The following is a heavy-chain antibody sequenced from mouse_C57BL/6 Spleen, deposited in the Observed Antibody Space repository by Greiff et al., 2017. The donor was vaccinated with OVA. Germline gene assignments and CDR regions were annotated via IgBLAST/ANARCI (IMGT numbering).Heavy chain of an antibody. CDR3: ARVSYYAMDY. V-gene: IGHV5-16*01. Sequence: EVMLVESEGGLVQPGSSMKLSCTASGFTFSDYYMAWVRQVPEKGLEWVANINPDGSSTYYLDSLKSRFIISRDNAKNILYLQMSSLKSEDTATYYCARVSYYAMDYWGQGTSVTVSS. CDR2: INPDGSST. CDR1: GFTFSDYY. J-gene: IGHJ4*01.